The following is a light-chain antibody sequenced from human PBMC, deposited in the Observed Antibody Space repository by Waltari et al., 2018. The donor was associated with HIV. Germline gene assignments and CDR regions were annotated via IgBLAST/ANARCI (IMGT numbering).Light chain of an antibody. J-gene: IGLJ1*01. CDR2: GNS. CDR1: RSNIGAGYD. Sequence: QSVLTRPPSVSGAPGQRVTISCTGSRSNIGAGYDVHWYQQLPGTAPKLLIYGNSNRPSGVPDRFSGSKSGTSASLAITGLQAEDEADYYCQSYDSSLSAHYVFGTGTKVTVL. V-gene: IGLV1-40*01. CDR3: QSYDSSLSAHYV.